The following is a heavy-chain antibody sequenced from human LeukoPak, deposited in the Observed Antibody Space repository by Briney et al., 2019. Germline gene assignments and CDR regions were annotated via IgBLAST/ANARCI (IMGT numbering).Heavy chain of an antibody. J-gene: IGHJ5*02. CDR1: GGSFSGYY. V-gene: IGHV4-34*01. D-gene: IGHD3-3*01. CDR3: AAGGRRLRFLEWSKDAGGSWFDP. Sequence: PSETLSLTRAVYGGSFSGYYWSWIRQPPGKGLEWIGEINHSGSTNYNPSLKSRVTISVDTSKNQFSLKLSSVTAADTAVYYCAAGGRRLRFLEWSKDAGGSWFDPWGQGTLVTVSS. CDR2: INHSGST.